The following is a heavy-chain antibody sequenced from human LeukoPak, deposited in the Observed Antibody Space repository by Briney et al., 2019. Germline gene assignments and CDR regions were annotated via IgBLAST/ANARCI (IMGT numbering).Heavy chain of an antibody. D-gene: IGHD3-3*01. CDR1: GFTVSSNY. CDR3: AKTGGVDFWSGYFD. V-gene: IGHV3-53*01. CDR2: IYSGGST. J-gene: IGHJ4*02. Sequence: GGSLRLSCAASGFTVSSNYMSWVRQAPGKGLEWVSVIYSGGSTYYADSVKGRFTISRDNSKNTLYLQMNSLRAEDTAVYYCAKTGGVDFWSGYFDWGQGTLVTVSS.